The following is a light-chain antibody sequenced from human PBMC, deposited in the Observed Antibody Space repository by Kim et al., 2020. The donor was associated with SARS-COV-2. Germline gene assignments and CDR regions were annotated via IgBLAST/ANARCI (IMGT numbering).Light chain of an antibody. CDR2: GNT. V-gene: IGLV1-40*01. Sequence: RVTISCTGSSSNIGAGYDVHWYQQLPGTAPKLLIYGNTNRPSGVPDRFSGSKSGTSASLAITGLQAGDEADYYCQSHDSSLSGSVFGGGTQLTVL. J-gene: IGLJ3*02. CDR1: SSNIGAGYD. CDR3: QSHDSSLSGSV.